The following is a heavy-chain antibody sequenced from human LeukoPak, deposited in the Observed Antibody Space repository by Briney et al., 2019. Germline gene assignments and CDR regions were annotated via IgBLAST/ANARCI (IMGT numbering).Heavy chain of an antibody. D-gene: IGHD3-10*01. Sequence: SETLSLTCTVSGGSISSGDYYWSWIRQPPGKGLEWIVYIYYSGSTYYNPSLKSRVTISVDTSKNQFSLKLSSVTAADTAVYYCASQPAGYYYGSGSYHYFDYWGQGTLVTVSS. CDR3: ASQPAGYYYGSGSYHYFDY. V-gene: IGHV4-30-4*01. CDR1: GGSISSGDYY. CDR2: IYYSGST. J-gene: IGHJ4*02.